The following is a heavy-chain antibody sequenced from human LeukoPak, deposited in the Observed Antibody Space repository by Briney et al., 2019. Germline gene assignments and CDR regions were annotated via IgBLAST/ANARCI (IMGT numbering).Heavy chain of an antibody. V-gene: IGHV3-74*01. Sequence: GGSLRLSCAASGFTFSSYGMSWVRQVPGEGLVWVSRVSTDGTTTDYADSVKGRITISRDNAKNTLYLQMHSLRVEDTALYFCARDFSGGGLDLWGQGTLVTVSS. CDR3: ARDFSGGGLDL. CDR2: VSTDGTTT. J-gene: IGHJ4*02. D-gene: IGHD3-16*01. CDR1: GFTFSSYG.